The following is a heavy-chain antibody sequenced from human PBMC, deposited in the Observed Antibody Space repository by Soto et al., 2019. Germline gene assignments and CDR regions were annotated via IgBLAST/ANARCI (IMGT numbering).Heavy chain of an antibody. J-gene: IGHJ4*02. D-gene: IGHD6-13*01. CDR1: VGSFSGYY. CDR3: ARGGAAAAPLYYFDY. CDR2: INHSGST. Sequence: SETLSLTCAVYVGSFSGYYWSWIRQPPGKGLEWIGEINHSGSTNYNPSLKSRVTISVDTSKNQFSLKLSSVTAADTAVYYCARGGAAAAPLYYFDYWGQGTLVTVSS. V-gene: IGHV4-34*01.